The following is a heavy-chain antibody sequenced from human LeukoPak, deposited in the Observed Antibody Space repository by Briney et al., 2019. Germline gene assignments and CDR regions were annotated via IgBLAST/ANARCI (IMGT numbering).Heavy chain of an antibody. V-gene: IGHV3-21*01. CDR3: ARGELLRLYYYYMDV. Sequence: PGGSLRLSCAASGFTSSSYSMNWVRQAPGKGLEWVSSISSSSSYIYYADSVKGRFTISRDNAKNSLYLQMNSLRAEDTAVYYCARGELLRLYYYYMDVWGKGTTVTVSS. CDR2: ISSSSSYI. J-gene: IGHJ6*03. D-gene: IGHD1-26*01. CDR1: GFTSSSYS.